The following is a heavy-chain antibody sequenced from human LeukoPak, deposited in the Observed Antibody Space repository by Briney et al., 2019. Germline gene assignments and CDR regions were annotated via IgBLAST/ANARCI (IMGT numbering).Heavy chain of an antibody. CDR1: GGSISSGSYY. V-gene: IGHV4-61*02. Sequence: TLSLTCTVSGGSISSGSYYWSWIRQPAGKGLEWIGRIYTSGSTNYNPSLKSRVTISVDTSKNQFSLKLSSVTAADTAVYYCARVTYYDILIGPNHYYYYGMDVWGQGTTVTVSS. D-gene: IGHD3-9*01. J-gene: IGHJ6*02. CDR2: IYTSGST. CDR3: ARVTYYDILIGPNHYYYYGMDV.